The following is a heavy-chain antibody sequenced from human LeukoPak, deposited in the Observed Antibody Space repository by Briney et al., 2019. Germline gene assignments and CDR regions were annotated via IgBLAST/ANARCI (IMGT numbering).Heavy chain of an antibody. V-gene: IGHV3-23*01. J-gene: IGHJ6*03. D-gene: IGHD6-6*01. Sequence: GGSLRLSCAASGFTFSSYAMSWVRQAPGKGLEWVSAISGSGGSTYYADSVKGRFTISRNNSKNTLYLQMNSLRAEDTAVYYCAKEAGSSSYYYYYYMDVWGKGTTVTVSS. CDR2: ISGSGGST. CDR1: GFTFSSYA. CDR3: AKEAGSSSYYYYYYMDV.